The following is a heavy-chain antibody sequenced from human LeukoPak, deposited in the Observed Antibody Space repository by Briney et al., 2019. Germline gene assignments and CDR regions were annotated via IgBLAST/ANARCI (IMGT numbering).Heavy chain of an antibody. Sequence: SETLSLTCAVYGGSFSGYYWSWIRQLPGKGLEWIGEINHSGSTNYNPSLKSRVTISVDTSKSQFSLKLSSVTAADTAVYYCARETTVTTYYYDSSAGFDPWGQGTLVTVSS. CDR1: GGSFSGYY. CDR2: INHSGST. CDR3: ARETTVTTYYYDSSAGFDP. D-gene: IGHD3-22*01. J-gene: IGHJ5*02. V-gene: IGHV4-34*01.